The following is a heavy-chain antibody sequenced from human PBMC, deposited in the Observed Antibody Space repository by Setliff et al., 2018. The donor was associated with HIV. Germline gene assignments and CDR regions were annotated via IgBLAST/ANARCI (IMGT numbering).Heavy chain of an antibody. CDR2: IHKDGSEK. V-gene: IGHV3-7*01. CDR1: GFTFTNYW. CDR3: ARDRLTNVRYWTSDY. D-gene: IGHD2-8*01. J-gene: IGHJ4*02. Sequence: GGSLRLSCAASGFTFTNYWMSWVRQSPGKGLEWVANIHKDGSEKYYVDSVKGRFTISRDNAKNSLYLVMNDLRADDTATYYCARDRLTNVRYWTSDYWGQGTLVTVSS.